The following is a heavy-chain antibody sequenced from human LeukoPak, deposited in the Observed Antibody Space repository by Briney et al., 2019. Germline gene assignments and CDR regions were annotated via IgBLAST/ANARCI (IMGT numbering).Heavy chain of an antibody. D-gene: IGHD4-11*01. J-gene: IGHJ4*02. V-gene: IGHV1-2*02. Sequence: ASVKVSCKTSGYTFTDYYIHWVRQAPGQGLEWMGWISPNSGETNSAQKFQGRVTMTGDTSISTAYMELRRVTSDDTAVYYCARDRDYSNTERGFDYWAQGTLVTVSS. CDR3: ARDRDYSNTERGFDY. CDR1: GYTFTDYY. CDR2: ISPNSGET.